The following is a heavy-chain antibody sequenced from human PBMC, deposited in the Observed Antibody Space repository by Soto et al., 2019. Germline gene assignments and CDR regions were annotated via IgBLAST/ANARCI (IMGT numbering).Heavy chain of an antibody. CDR2: IYYSGST. Sequence: KPSETLSLTCTVSGGSVSSGCYYWGWIRQPPGKGLEWIGYIYYSGSTNYNPSLKSRITIPVDTSKTQFSLKLSSVTAADTAVYYCARGERTYYDIWGMDVWGQGTTVTVSS. V-gene: IGHV4-61*01. CDR3: ARGERTYYDIWGMDV. D-gene: IGHD3-9*01. J-gene: IGHJ6*02. CDR1: GGSVSSGCYY.